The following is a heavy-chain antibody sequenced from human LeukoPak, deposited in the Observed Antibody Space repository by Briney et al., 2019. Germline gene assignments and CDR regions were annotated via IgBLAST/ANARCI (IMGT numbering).Heavy chain of an antibody. CDR1: GFTFSSYG. J-gene: IGHJ4*02. Sequence: GGSLRLSCAASGFTFSSYGMHWVRQAPGKGLEWVAFIRYDGSNKYYADSVKGRFTISRDNSKNTLYLQMNSLRAEDTAVYYCAKDITALTTVRDGYWGQGTLVTVSS. V-gene: IGHV3-30*02. CDR2: IRYDGSNK. D-gene: IGHD4-11*01. CDR3: AKDITALTTVRDGY.